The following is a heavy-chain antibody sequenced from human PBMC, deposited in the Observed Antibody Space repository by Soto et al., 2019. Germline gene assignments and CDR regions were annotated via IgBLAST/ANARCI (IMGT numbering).Heavy chain of an antibody. J-gene: IGHJ3*02. Sequence: QEQPVESGGGVVQAGRSLRLSCAASGFTFNFLGMHWVRQAPGKGLEWVAVISYDGREKYYADSVKGRFTMSRDNSKNMVYLEMSSLRPEDTSVYYCAKERRYSFDAFDIWGHGTMVTVSS. V-gene: IGHV3-30*18. CDR2: ISYDGREK. D-gene: IGHD5-12*01. CDR3: AKERRYSFDAFDI. CDR1: GFTFNFLG.